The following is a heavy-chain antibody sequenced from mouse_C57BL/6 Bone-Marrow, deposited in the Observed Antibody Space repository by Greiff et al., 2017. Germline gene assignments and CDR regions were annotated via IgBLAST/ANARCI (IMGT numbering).Heavy chain of an antibody. CDR2: IYPRSGNT. CDR1: GYTFTSSG. Sequence: QVQLKESGAELARPGASVKLSCKASGYTFTSSGISWVKQRTGQGLEWIGEIYPRSGNTYYNEKFKGKATLTADKSSSTAYMELRSLTSEDSAVYFCAREGMGLRLYAMDYWGQGTSVTVSS. D-gene: IGHD1-1*01. V-gene: IGHV1-81*01. CDR3: AREGMGLRLYAMDY. J-gene: IGHJ4*01.